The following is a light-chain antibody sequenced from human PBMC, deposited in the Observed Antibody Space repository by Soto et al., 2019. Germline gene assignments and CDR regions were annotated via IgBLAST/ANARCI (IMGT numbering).Light chain of an antibody. CDR3: SSYTSSSNDV. V-gene: IGLV2-14*01. CDR2: EVS. J-gene: IGLJ1*01. Sequence: QSVLTQPASVSGSPGQSITISCTGTSSDVGGYNLVSWYQQHPGKAPKLMIYEVSNRPSGVSNRFSGSKSGNTASLTISGLQAEDEADYYCSSYTSSSNDVFGTGTKVTVL. CDR1: SSDVGGYNL.